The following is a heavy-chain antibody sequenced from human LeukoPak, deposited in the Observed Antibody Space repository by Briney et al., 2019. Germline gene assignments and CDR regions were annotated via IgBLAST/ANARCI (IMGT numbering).Heavy chain of an antibody. D-gene: IGHD6-19*01. Sequence: SEPLSLTCAVYGGSFSGYYWSWIRQPPGKGLEWIGEINHSGSTNYNPSLKSRVTISVDTSKNQFSLKLSSVTAADTAVYYCARGRGSSGRSPTRNYYYYYYMDVWGKGTTVTVSS. CDR3: ARGRGSSGRSPTRNYYYYYYMDV. CDR1: GGSFSGYY. V-gene: IGHV4-34*01. J-gene: IGHJ6*03. CDR2: INHSGST.